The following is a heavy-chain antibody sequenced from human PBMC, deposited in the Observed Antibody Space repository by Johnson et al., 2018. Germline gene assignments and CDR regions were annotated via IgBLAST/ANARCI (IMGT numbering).Heavy chain of an antibody. CDR3: SSGSFSATPPGNDGFDI. J-gene: IGHJ3*02. CDR1: GVSLSLYQ. CDR2: IYASGRT. V-gene: IGHV4-4*09. D-gene: IGHD3-10*01. Sequence: QVQLQESGPGLVKPSETLSLICTVSGVSLSLYQWDWIRQPPGKGLEWIGVIYASGRTRYNPSLHSRVPMSKDASKNLFPLRLDSVTAAETAVYYWSSGSFSATPPGNDGFDIWGQGTRVMVST.